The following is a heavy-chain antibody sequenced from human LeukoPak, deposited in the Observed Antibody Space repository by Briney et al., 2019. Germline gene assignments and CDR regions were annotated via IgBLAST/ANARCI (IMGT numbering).Heavy chain of an antibody. V-gene: IGHV3-74*01. CDR2: INGDGNNV. CDR1: GFTFNNYW. Sequence: PGESLRLSCAASGFTFNNYWLHWVRQVPGKGLMWASRINGDGNNVNYADSVKGRFTISRDNAKNSLYLQMNSLRAEDTAVYYCARDPYSSSWYPHDYWGQGTLVTVSS. D-gene: IGHD6-13*01. J-gene: IGHJ4*02. CDR3: ARDPYSSSWYPHDY.